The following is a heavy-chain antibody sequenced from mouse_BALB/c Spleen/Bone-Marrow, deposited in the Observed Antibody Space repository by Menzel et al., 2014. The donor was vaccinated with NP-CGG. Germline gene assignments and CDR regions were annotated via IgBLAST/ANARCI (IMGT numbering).Heavy chain of an antibody. CDR2: ISYSGST. CDR3: ASITTVVGTWDAMDY. J-gene: IGHJ4*01. D-gene: IGHD1-1*01. Sequence: EVKVVESGPGLVKPSQSLSLTCTVTGSSITSDYAWNWIRQFPGNKLEWMGYISYSGSTSYNPSLRSRISITRDTSKNQFFLQLNSVTTEDTATYYCASITTVVGTWDAMDYWGQGTSVTVSS. CDR1: GSSITSDYA. V-gene: IGHV3-2*02.